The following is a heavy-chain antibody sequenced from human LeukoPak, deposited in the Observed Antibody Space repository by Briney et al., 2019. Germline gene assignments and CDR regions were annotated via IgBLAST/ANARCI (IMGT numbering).Heavy chain of an antibody. CDR1: GGSFSRTNYY. Sequence: PSETLSLTCTVSGGSFSRTNYYWGWIRQPPGKGLEWIGTIYYSGSTYYNPSLKSRVTISVDTSKDQFSLKVSSVTAADTAVYYCARSFWSDHSNFDYWGQGTLVTVSS. CDR3: ARSFWSDHSNFDY. J-gene: IGHJ4*02. V-gene: IGHV4-39*07. CDR2: IYYSGST. D-gene: IGHD3-3*01.